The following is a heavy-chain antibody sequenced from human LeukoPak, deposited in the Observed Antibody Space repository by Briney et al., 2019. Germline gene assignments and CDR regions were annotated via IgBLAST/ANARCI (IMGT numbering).Heavy chain of an antibody. J-gene: IGHJ4*02. Sequence: ASVKVSCKASGYTFTSYDINWVRQATGQGLEWMGWMNPNSGNTGYAQKFQGRVTMTRNTSISTAYMELSSLRSEDTAVYYCARGSSCRTNCYRDFDYWGQGTLVTVSS. V-gene: IGHV1-8*01. D-gene: IGHD2-2*02. CDR3: ARGSSCRTNCYRDFDY. CDR2: MNPNSGNT. CDR1: GYTFTSYD.